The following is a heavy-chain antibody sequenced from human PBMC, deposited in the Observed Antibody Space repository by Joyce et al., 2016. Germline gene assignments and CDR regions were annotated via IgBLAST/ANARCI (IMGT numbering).Heavy chain of an antibody. CDR3: ARDAV. CDR1: GVTFSKYA. CDR2: IIPMFGKT. Sequence: QGQLVQSGSEAKKPGSSVKVSCKSSGVTFSKYAISWGLKAPREGLEWMGGIIPMFGKTNYAQKFQGRVTITADESTSTAYMELSSLRYEDTAIYYCARDAVWGQGTRITVSS. V-gene: IGHV1-69*01. J-gene: IGHJ3*01.